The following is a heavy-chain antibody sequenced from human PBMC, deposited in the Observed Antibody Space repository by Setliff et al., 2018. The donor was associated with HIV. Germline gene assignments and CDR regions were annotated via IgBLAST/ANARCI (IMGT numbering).Heavy chain of an antibody. V-gene: IGHV3-74*01. CDR3: ATYYASGSRIDY. CDR1: GLTFSSNW. CDR2: INSDGRST. D-gene: IGHD3-10*01. Sequence: PGGSLRLSCAASGLTFSSNWMHWVRQAPGKGLVWVSGINSDGRSTNYADSVEGRFTISRDDAKNTLYLQMSSLRAEDTAVYYCATYYASGSRIDYWGQGTLVTVSS. J-gene: IGHJ4*02.